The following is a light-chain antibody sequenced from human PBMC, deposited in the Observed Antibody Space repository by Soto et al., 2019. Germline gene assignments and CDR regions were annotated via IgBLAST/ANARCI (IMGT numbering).Light chain of an antibody. V-gene: IGKV3-20*01. CDR2: GAS. CDR1: QSVSSSY. Sequence: EIVLTQSPGTLSLSPGERATLSCRASQSVSSSYLAWYQQKHGQAPRLLIYGASSRPTGIPDRFSGSGSGTDFTLTISRLEPEDFAVYYCQQYGSSSTFGQGTRLEIK. CDR3: QQYGSSST. J-gene: IGKJ5*01.